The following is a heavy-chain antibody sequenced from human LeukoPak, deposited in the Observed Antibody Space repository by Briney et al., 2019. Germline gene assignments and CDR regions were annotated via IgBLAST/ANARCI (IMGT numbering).Heavy chain of an antibody. CDR1: GITFSSYA. CDR3: AKGYCSGGSCWDYFDY. V-gene: IGHV3-23*01. D-gene: IGHD2-15*01. CDR2: ISDNGGST. J-gene: IGHJ4*02. Sequence: PGGSLRLSCAASGITFSSYAMSWVRQAPGKGLEWVSGISDNGGSTYYADSVKGRFTISRDNSKNTLYLQVNSLRAEDTAVYYCAKGYCSGGSCWDYFDYWGQGTLVTVSS.